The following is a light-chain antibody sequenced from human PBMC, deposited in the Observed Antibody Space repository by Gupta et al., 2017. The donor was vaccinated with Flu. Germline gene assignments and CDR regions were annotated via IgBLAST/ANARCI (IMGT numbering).Light chain of an antibody. CDR3: GTWDSSLSAFYV. V-gene: IGLV1-51*02. J-gene: IGLJ1*01. CDR2: ENN. CDR1: SSNIGNNY. Sequence: QSVLTQPPSVSAAPGQKVTISCSGSSSNIGNNYVSWYQQLPGTAPNLLIYENNKRPSGIPDRFSGSKSGTSATLGITGLQTGDEADYYCGTWDSSLSAFYVFGTGTKVTVL.